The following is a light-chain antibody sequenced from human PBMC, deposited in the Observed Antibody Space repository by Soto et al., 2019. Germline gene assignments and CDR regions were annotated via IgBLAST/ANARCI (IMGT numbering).Light chain of an antibody. CDR2: WAS. V-gene: IGKV4-1*01. Sequence: DIVMTQSPDSLAVSLGERATSNCKYSQSVLYSSTNKNYLAWYQQKPGQPPTLLLYWASTRESGVPDRFSGIGSRTDFSLAIRSRQAEDVAVYCCEKYYRPPQTLGPGNKLAIK. CDR1: QSVLYSSTNKNY. CDR3: EKYYRPPQT. J-gene: IGKJ2*01.